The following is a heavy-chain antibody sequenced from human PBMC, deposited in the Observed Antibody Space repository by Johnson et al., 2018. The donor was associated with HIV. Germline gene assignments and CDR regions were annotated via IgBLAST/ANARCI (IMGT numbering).Heavy chain of an antibody. CDR2: ISYDGSNK. J-gene: IGHJ3*02. V-gene: IGHV3-30*04. Sequence: QVQLVESGGGVLQPGRSLRLSCAASGFTFSSYAMHWVRQAPGKGLEWVAVISYDGSNKYYADSVKGRFTISRDNSKNTLYLQMNSLRAEDTAVYYCARDQGGNHNAFDIWGQGTMVTVSS. CDR3: ARDQGGNHNAFDI. D-gene: IGHD1-14*01. CDR1: GFTFSSYA.